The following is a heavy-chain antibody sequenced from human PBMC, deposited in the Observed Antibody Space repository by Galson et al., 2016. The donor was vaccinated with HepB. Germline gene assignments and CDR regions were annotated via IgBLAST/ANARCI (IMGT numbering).Heavy chain of an antibody. CDR2: IKSKTEGAAP. V-gene: IGHV3-15*01. CDR3: SALTTFGIIIMNY. J-gene: IGHJ1*01. D-gene: IGHD3-3*01. Sequence: SLRLSCAASGFSFENAWLIWVRQAPGKGLEWVGHIKSKTEGAAPEYAPPVKGRFSISREDSENTLYLQMNSLKTEDTAVYFCSALTTFGIIIMNYWGQGSLVTVSS. CDR1: GFSFENAW.